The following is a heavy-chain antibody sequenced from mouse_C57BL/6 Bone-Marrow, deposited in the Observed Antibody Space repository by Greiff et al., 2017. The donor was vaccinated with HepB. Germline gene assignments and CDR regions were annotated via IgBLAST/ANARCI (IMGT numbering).Heavy chain of an antibody. V-gene: IGHV1-69*01. CDR1: GYTFTSYW. D-gene: IGHD1-1*01. Sequence: QVQLKQPGAELVMPGASVKLSCKASGYTFTSYWMHWVKQRPGQGLEWIGEIDPSDSYTNYNQKFKGKSTLTVDKSSSTAYMQLSSLTSEDSAVYYCASIYYQGYFDVWGTGTTVTVSS. J-gene: IGHJ1*03. CDR2: IDPSDSYT. CDR3: ASIYYQGYFDV.